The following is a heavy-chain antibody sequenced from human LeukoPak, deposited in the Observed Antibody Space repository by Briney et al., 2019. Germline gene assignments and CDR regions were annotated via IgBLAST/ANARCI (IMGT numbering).Heavy chain of an antibody. V-gene: IGHV1-69*13. J-gene: IGHJ6*03. CDR2: IIPIFGTA. Sequence: ASVKVSCKASGGTFSSYAISWVRQAPGQGLERMGGIIPIFGTANYAQKFQGRVTITADESTSTAYMELSSLRSEDTAVYYCASRYCSSTSCYDLLYYYMDVWGKGTTVTVSS. CDR3: ASRYCSSTSCYDLLYYYMDV. D-gene: IGHD2-2*01. CDR1: GGTFSSYA.